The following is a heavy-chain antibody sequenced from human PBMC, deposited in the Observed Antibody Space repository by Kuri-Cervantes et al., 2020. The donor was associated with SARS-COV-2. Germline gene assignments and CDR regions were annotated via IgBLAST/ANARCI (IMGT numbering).Heavy chain of an antibody. CDR1: GFTFSSYG. V-gene: IGHV3-33*01. D-gene: IGHD3-3*01. J-gene: IGHJ4*02. CDR2: IWYDGSNK. CDR3: ARDRGDFWSGSINY. Sequence: GGSLRLSCAASGFTFSSYGMHWVRQAPGKGLEWVAVIWYDGSNKYYADSVKGRFTISRDNAKNSLYLQMNSLRAEDTAVYYCARDRGDFWSGSINYWGQGTLVTVSS.